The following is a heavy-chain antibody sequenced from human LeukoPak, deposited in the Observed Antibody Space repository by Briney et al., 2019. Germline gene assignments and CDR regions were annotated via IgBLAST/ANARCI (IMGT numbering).Heavy chain of an antibody. CDR1: GRSISSYY. J-gene: IGHJ5*02. D-gene: IGHD3-10*01. Sequence: PSETLSLTCTVSGRSISSYYWSWIRQPPGKGLEWIGYIYYSGSTNYNPSLKSRVTISVDTSKNQFSLKLSSVTAADTAVYYCARDGAENWFDPWGQGTLVTVSS. CDR2: IYYSGST. CDR3: ARDGAENWFDP. V-gene: IGHV4-59*01.